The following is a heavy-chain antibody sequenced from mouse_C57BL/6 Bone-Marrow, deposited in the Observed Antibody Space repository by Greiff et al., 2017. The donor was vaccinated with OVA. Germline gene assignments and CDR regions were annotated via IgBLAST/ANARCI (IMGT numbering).Heavy chain of an antibody. V-gene: IGHV5-16*01. CDR3: AREETGTRAMDY. D-gene: IGHD4-1*01. CDR1: GFTFSDYY. J-gene: IGHJ4*01. CDR2: INYDGSST. Sequence: DVKLVESEGGLVQPGSSMKLSCTASGFTFSDYYMAWVRQVPEKGLEWVANINYDGSSTYYLDSLKSRFIISRDNAKNILYLQMSSLKSEDTATYYCAREETGTRAMDYWGQGTSVTVSS.